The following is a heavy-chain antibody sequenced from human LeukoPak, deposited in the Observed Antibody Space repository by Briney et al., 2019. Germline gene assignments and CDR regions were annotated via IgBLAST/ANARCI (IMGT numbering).Heavy chain of an antibody. CDR1: GFTAGYNY. CDR3: ASYYCSSGSCYFDT. J-gene: IGHJ4*02. D-gene: IGHD2-15*01. CDR2: IYRGDT. V-gene: IGHV3-53*01. Sequence: GGSLRLSCAVSGFTAGYNYMSWVRQAPGKGLEWVSVIYRGDTYYEDSVEGRFTISRDDSKDTVFLQMTRLRADDTAVYFCASYYCSSGSCYFDTWGQGTLVAVSS.